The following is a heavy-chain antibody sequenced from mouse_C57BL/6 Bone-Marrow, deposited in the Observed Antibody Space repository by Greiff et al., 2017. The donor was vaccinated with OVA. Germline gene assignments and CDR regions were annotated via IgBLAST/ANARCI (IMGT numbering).Heavy chain of an antibody. D-gene: IGHD2-2*01. CDR1: GYAFSSSW. J-gene: IGHJ2*01. V-gene: IGHV1-82*01. CDR3: ARHEDGYDATYFDY. CDR2: IYPGDGDT. Sequence: VQLQESGPELVKPGASVKISCKASGYAFSSSWMNWVKQRPGKGLEWIGRIYPGDGDTNYNGKFKGKATLTADKSSSTAYMQLRSLTSEDSAVYFCARHEDGYDATYFDYWGQGTTLTVSS.